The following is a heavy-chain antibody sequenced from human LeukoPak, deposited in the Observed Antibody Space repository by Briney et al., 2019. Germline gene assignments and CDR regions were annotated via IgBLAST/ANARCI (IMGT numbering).Heavy chain of an antibody. D-gene: IGHD3-10*01. CDR1: GCTLSSYC. CDR2: INPSGGST. Sequence: GSVTESCTASGCTLSSYCMHGVRQARGRGGEWMGIINPSGGSTRHAQKFQGRVTMTRDTSTSTAYMDLSSLRSEDTAVYYCARWGDAAIDYWGQGTLVTVST. CDR3: ARWGDAAIDY. J-gene: IGHJ4*02. V-gene: IGHV1-46*01.